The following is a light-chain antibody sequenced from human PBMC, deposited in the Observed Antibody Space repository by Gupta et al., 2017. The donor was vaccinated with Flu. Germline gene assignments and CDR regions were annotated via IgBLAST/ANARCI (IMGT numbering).Light chain of an antibody. J-gene: IGKJ4*01. Sequence: PSSLSASVGDRVTLTCRASQRISSYLNWYQQKPGKAPKLLIYAASSLQSGVPSRFSGSGSGTDFTLTISRLQPEDFATYYCQHSHSRPVTFGRGTKVDIK. CDR1: QRISSY. CDR3: QHSHSRPVT. V-gene: IGKV1-39*01. CDR2: AAS.